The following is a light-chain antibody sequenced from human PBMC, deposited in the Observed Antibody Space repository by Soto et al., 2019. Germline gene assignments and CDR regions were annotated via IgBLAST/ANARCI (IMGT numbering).Light chain of an antibody. Sequence: DVQMTQSPSSLSASVGDRVTITCRASQGISNYLAWYQQMPGKVPKLLIYTASTLQSGVPSRFSGSGSGTDFTLPITSLQPEDVATYYCQKYSGAPWTFGQGTKVEIK. CDR1: QGISNY. CDR3: QKYSGAPWT. J-gene: IGKJ1*01. CDR2: TAS. V-gene: IGKV1-27*01.